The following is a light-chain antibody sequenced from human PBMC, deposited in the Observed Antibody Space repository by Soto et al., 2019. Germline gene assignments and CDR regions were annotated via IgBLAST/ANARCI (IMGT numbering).Light chain of an antibody. V-gene: IGLV1-44*01. Sequence: QSVLTQPPSASGTPGQRVTISCFGSSSNIGSNTVNWYQQLPGTAPKLLIYSNNQRPSGVPDRFSGSKPGTSASLAISGLQSEDEADYYCAAWDDSLNGKYVFGTGTKVTVL. CDR3: AAWDDSLNGKYV. CDR1: SSNIGSNT. CDR2: SNN. J-gene: IGLJ1*01.